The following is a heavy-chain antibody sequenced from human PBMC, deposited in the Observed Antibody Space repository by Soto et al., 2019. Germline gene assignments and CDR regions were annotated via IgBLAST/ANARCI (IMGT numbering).Heavy chain of an antibody. CDR3: ARVETTVTGYWYFDL. V-gene: IGHV1-46*01. CDR1: GYPFTSYY. D-gene: IGHD4-17*01. Sequence: ASVKVSCNASGYPFTSYYMHWVRQAPGQGLEWMGINNPRGGSTSYAQKVQGRVTMTRDTSTSTVYMELSSLRSEDTAVYFFARVETTVTGYWYFDLWGRGTLVTVSS. J-gene: IGHJ2*01. CDR2: NNPRGGST.